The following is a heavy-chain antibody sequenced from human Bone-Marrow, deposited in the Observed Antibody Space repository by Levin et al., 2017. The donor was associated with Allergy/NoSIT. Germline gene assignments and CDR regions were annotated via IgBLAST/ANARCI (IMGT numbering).Heavy chain of an antibody. CDR3: ARGISMIEVLSIDAFDI. J-gene: IGHJ3*02. CDR2: ISRSSGTI. V-gene: IGHV3-48*04. Sequence: HAGGSLRLSCAASGFTLKTYSMNWVRQAPGKGLEWVSYISRSSGTIFYADSVKGRFTISRDNAKNSLFLQMNSLRSEDTALYYCARGISMIEVLSIDAFDIWGQGTLVTVSS. D-gene: IGHD3-22*01. CDR1: GFTLKTYS.